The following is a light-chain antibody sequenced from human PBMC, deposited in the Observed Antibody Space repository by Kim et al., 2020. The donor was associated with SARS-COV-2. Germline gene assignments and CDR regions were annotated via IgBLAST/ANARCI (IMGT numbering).Light chain of an antibody. CDR3: QSFDISLSGWV. V-gene: IGLV1-40*01. Sequence: QMGTISGTGSSSNIGAGYDVHWYQQLPGTAPKVIIYTNNNRPSGVPDRFSGSKSATSASLAITGLQAEDEADYYCQSFDISLSGWVFGGGTQLTVL. CDR1: SSNIGAGYD. CDR2: TNN. J-gene: IGLJ3*02.